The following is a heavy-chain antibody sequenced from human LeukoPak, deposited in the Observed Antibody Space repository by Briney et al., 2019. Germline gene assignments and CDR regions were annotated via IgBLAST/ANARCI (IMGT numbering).Heavy chain of an antibody. D-gene: IGHD3-22*01. J-gene: IGHJ4*02. V-gene: IGHV3-74*01. CDR2: IKDDGSRA. CDR3: ARDFYYDSSGYSVDY. Sequence: GGSLRLSCAASGFSFSSYWMHWVRQSPGKGLVWMSRIKDDGSRASYADSVKGRFTISRDNSKNTLYLQMNSLRAEDTAVYYCARDFYYDSSGYSVDYWGQGTLVTVSS. CDR1: GFSFSSYW.